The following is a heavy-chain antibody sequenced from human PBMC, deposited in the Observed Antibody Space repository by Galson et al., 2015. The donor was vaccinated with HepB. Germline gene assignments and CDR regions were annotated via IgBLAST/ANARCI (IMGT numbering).Heavy chain of an antibody. V-gene: IGHV1-69*04. CDR2: IIPILGIA. J-gene: IGHJ4*02. CDR1: GGTFSSYA. Sequence: SVKVSCKASGGTFSSYAISWVRQAPGQGLEWMGRIIPILGIANYAQKFQGRVTITADKSTSTAYMELSSLRSEDTAVYYCARSREWELGSYFDYWGQGTLVTVSS. CDR3: ARSREWELGSYFDY. D-gene: IGHD1-26*01.